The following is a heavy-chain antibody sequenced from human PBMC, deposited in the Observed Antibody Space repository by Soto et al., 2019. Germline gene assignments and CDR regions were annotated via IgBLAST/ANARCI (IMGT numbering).Heavy chain of an antibody. CDR2: ISGSGGST. CDR1: GFTFTSYA. D-gene: IGHD6-19*01. Sequence: GGSLRLSCAASGFTFTSYAMSWVRQAPGKGLEWVSAISGSGGSTYYADSVKGRFTISRDNSKNTLYLQMNSLRAEDTAVYYCAKGTYSRGSYGGAFDIWGQGTMVTVSS. J-gene: IGHJ3*02. CDR3: AKGTYSRGSYGGAFDI. V-gene: IGHV3-23*01.